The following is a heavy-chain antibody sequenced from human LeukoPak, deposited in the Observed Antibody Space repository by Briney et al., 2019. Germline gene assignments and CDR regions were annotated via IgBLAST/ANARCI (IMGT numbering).Heavy chain of an antibody. J-gene: IGHJ4*02. CDR3: AKDQSIAVTGTWDF. V-gene: IGHV3-30*18. D-gene: IGHD6-19*01. CDR2: ISYDGSTE. Sequence: GRSLRLSCAASGFTFSSYAMHWVRHAPGKGLEWVALISYDGSTEYYADSVRGRFTVSRDNSKTTVYLRMNSLRPEDTAVYHCAKDQSIAVTGTWDFWGQGTLVTVSS. CDR1: GFTFSSYA.